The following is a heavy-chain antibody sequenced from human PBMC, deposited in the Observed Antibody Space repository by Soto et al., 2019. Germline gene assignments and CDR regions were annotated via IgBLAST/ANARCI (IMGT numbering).Heavy chain of an antibody. D-gene: IGHD3-10*01. CDR2: ISGRGVDT. V-gene: IGHV3-23*01. Sequence: GGSLRLSCAASGFSFSSLAMSWVRQAPGKGLEWVSSISGRGVDTLYADSVKGRFTISRDNSRNTLYLQVNSLRSEDTAVYYCARSRITMVRGVGNFDYWGQGTLVTVSS. CDR1: GFSFSSLA. CDR3: ARSRITMVRGVGNFDY. J-gene: IGHJ4*02.